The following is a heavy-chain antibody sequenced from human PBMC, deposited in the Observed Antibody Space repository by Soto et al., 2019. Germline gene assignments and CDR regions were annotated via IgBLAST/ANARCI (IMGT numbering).Heavy chain of an antibody. CDR3: ARAYEGDYFDY. D-gene: IGHD3-16*01. CDR1: GFTFDNYG. CDR2: IWHDNSRR. V-gene: IGHV3-33*01. J-gene: IGHJ4*02. Sequence: GGSLRLSCSASGFTFDNYGMHWVRQAPGKGLEWLAVIWHDNSRRYYADSVRGRFTISRDNSENTLYLQMNSLRAEDTAVYYCARAYEGDYFDYWGQGTLVTVSS.